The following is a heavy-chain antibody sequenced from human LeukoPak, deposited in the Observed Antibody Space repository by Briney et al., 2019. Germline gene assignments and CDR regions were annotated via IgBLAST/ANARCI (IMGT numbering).Heavy chain of an antibody. CDR2: IHHSGST. CDR1: GYSISSGFN. D-gene: IGHD3-10*01. V-gene: IGHV4-38-2*01. CDR3: ARYGHYFDY. J-gene: IGHJ4*02. Sequence: PSETLSLTCAVSGYSISSGFNWGWIRQPPGKGLEYIGNIHHSGSTSYSPSLKSRVTISVDTSKNQFSLTLRFVTAADTAVYYCARYGHYFDYWGRGTLVTVSS.